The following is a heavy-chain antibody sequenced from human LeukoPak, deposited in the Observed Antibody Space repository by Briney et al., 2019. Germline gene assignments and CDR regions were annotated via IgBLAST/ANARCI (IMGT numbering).Heavy chain of an antibody. Sequence: GGSLRLSCAASGFTFSNYAIHWVRQAPGKGLEWVAFISYDGSNKHYADSVKGRFTISRDNSKNTLYLQMNSLRPEDTAVYYCARARFGYDRGPFDYWGQGILVTVSS. V-gene: IGHV3-30-3*01. J-gene: IGHJ4*02. CDR1: GFTFSNYA. D-gene: IGHD5-12*01. CDR3: ARARFGYDRGPFDY. CDR2: ISYDGSNK.